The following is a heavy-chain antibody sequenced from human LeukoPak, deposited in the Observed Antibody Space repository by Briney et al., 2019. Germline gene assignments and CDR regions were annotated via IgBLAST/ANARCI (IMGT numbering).Heavy chain of an antibody. D-gene: IGHD6-13*01. Sequence: QPGGSLRLSCAASGFTFSAYDTHWVRHAPGKGLEWVAVISFDGSDKYYADSVTGRFTISRDNSKNTLFLQMNSLRAEDTAVYYCAKDPYRIAAAGPFEYWGQGNLVTVSS. V-gene: IGHV3-30*18. CDR1: GFTFSAYD. CDR2: ISFDGSDK. J-gene: IGHJ4*02. CDR3: AKDPYRIAAAGPFEY.